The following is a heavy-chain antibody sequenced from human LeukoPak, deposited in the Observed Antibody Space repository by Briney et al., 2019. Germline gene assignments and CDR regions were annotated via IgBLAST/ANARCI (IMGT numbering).Heavy chain of an antibody. Sequence: GSLSLSCTASGFIFRDYVMSWFRQAPGKGLERVGFIRTKARGETTHYAASVKGRFSISRDDSTSIAYLQMNSLKIEDTAVYYCEETRVAWGQGTQVTVSS. CDR2: IRTKARGETT. CDR1: GFIFRDYV. V-gene: IGHV3-49*03. J-gene: IGHJ5*02. CDR3: EETRVA. D-gene: IGHD4-17*01.